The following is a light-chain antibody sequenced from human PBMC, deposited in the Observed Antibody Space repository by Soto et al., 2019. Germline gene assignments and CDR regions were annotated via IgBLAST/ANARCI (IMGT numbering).Light chain of an antibody. V-gene: IGKV3-20*01. J-gene: IGKJ5*01. CDR1: QSVSSNY. CDR2: GAS. CDR3: QQYGYSPIT. Sequence: DIVLTQSPGTLYLSPGEGATLSCRASQSVSSNYLAWYQQKPGQAPSLLIYGASSRATGIPDRFSGSGSGTDFTLTIDGLEPEDFVVYYCQQYGYSPITFGQGTRLEIK.